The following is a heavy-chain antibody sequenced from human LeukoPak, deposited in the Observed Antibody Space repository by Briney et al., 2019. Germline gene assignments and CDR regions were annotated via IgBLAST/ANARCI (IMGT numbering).Heavy chain of an antibody. V-gene: IGHV5-10-1*01. CDR3: ASIDFWSGYGYYYYGMDV. CDR1: GYIFTSYW. J-gene: IGHJ6*02. Sequence: GASLKISCKCSGYIFTSYWISWVRQLPGKGLEWMGRIDPSDSYTNYSPSFQGHVAISADKSISTAYLQWSSLKASDTAMYYCASIDFWSGYGYYYYGMDVWGQGTTVTVSS. D-gene: IGHD3-3*01. CDR2: IDPSDSYT.